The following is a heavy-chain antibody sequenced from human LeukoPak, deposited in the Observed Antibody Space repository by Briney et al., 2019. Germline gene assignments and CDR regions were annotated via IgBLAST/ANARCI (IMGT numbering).Heavy chain of an antibody. D-gene: IGHD1-26*01. V-gene: IGHV4-39*07. J-gene: IGHJ6*03. CDR3: ARDTATRFNYYYYMDV. CDR2: IYYSGST. Sequence: SETLSLTCTVSGGSISSSSYYWGWIRQPPGKGLEWIGSIYYSGSTYYNPSLKSRVTISVDTSKNQFSLKLSSVTAADTAVYYCARDTATRFNYYYYMDVWGKGTTVTVSS. CDR1: GGSISSSSYY.